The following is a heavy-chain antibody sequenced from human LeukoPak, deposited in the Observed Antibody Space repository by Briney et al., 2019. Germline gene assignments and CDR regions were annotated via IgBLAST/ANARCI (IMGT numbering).Heavy chain of an antibody. CDR3: ARVGGYTYYFDY. Sequence: SGGSLRLSCAASGFTFSSYEMNWVRQAPGKGLEWVSYISSSGSTIYYADSVKGRFPISRDNAKNSLYLQMNSLRAEDTAVYYCARVGGYTYYFDYWGQGTLVTVSS. CDR1: GFTFSSYE. V-gene: IGHV3-48*03. J-gene: IGHJ4*02. D-gene: IGHD5-12*01. CDR2: ISSSGSTI.